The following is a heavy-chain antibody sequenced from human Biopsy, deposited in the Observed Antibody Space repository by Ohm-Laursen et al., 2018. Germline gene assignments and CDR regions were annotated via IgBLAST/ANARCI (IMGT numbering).Heavy chain of an antibody. CDR2: IYPGGST. CDR3: ASVVLGPTNDAFDL. Sequence: GTLSLTCNVSGGDINNYYWSWIRQPTGKGLEGIGRIYPGGSTNYNPSLKSRVTMSVDTSKKQLSLRLRSFTAADTAMYYCASVVLGPTNDAFDLWGQGTMVVVSS. D-gene: IGHD3-22*01. CDR1: GGDINNYY. V-gene: IGHV4-4*07. J-gene: IGHJ3*01.